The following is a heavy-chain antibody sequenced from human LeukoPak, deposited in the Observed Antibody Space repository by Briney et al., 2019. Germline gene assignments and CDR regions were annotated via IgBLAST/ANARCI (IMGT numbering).Heavy chain of an antibody. CDR2: IYYSGST. CDR3: ARLKEMTTVTSDAFDI. D-gene: IGHD4-17*01. J-gene: IGHJ3*02. Sequence: SETLSLTCTVSGGSISSYYWSWIRQPPGKGLEWIGYIYYSGSTNYNPSLKSRVTISVDTSKNQFSLKLSSVTAADTAVYYCARLKEMTTVTSDAFDIWGQGTMVTVSS. CDR1: GGSISSYY. V-gene: IGHV4-59*01.